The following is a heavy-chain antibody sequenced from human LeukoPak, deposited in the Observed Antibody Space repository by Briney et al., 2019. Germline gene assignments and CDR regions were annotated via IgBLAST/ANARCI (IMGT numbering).Heavy chain of an antibody. J-gene: IGHJ4*02. V-gene: IGHV4-30-4*01. CDR2: IYYSGST. Sequence: SQTLSLTCTVSGGSISSGDYYWSWIRQPPGKGLEWIGYIYYSGSTYYNPSLKSRVTISVDTSKNQFSLKLSSVTAADTAVYYCARGLSSGWGILNAIFDYWGQGTLVTVSS. CDR1: GGSISSGDYY. D-gene: IGHD6-19*01. CDR3: ARGLSSGWGILNAIFDY.